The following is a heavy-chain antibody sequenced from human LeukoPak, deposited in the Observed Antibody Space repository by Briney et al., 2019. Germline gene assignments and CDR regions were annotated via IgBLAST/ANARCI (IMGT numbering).Heavy chain of an antibody. CDR3: ASREARQFDP. D-gene: IGHD6-6*01. Sequence: PSETLSLTCTVSGGSISSYYWSWIRQPPGKGLEWIGEIYHSGSTNYNPSLKSRVTISVDKSKNQFSLKLSSVTAADTAVYYCASREARQFDPWGQGTLVTVSS. CDR2: IYHSGST. J-gene: IGHJ5*02. CDR1: GGSISSYY. V-gene: IGHV4-59*12.